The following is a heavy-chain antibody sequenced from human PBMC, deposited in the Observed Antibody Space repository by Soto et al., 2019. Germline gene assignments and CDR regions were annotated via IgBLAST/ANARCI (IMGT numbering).Heavy chain of an antibody. V-gene: IGHV3-23*01. J-gene: IGHJ2*01. D-gene: IGHD6-13*01. Sequence: LXLSCAASGFTFSSYAMSWVRQAPGKGLEWVSAISGSGGSTYYADSVKGRFTISRDNSKNTLYVQMDSLRAEDTAVYYCAKGIASKTRPLGKYFDLWGRGTLVTVSS. CDR3: AKGIASKTRPLGKYFDL. CDR2: ISGSGGST. CDR1: GFTFSSYA.